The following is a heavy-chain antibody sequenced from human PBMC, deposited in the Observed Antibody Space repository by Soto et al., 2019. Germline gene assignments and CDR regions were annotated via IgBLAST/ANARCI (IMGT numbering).Heavy chain of an antibody. CDR1: GGSISSSSYY. V-gene: IGHV4-39*07. D-gene: IGHD6-13*01. Sequence: SETLSLTCTAYGGSISSSSYYWGWIRQPQGKGLEWIGSIYYSGSTYYNPSLKSRVTISVDTSKNQFSLKLSSVTAADTAAYYCARRWQFWYHHDQLDFWGQGTTVTVSS. CDR2: IYYSGST. J-gene: IGHJ6*02. CDR3: ARRWQFWYHHDQLDF.